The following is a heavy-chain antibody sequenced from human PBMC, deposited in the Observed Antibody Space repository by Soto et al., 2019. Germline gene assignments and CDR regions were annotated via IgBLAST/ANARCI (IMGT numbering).Heavy chain of an antibody. CDR1: GYSFTNND. CDR2: MTPGSGDT. Sequence: ASVKVSCKASGYSFTNNDVSWVRQATGQGLEWMGWMTPGSGDTGCAQKFQGRVTMTRDISIATAYMELSSLRSDDTAIYYCARMATFGSLNWFDPWGQGTLVTVSS. D-gene: IGHD3-16*01. J-gene: IGHJ5*02. V-gene: IGHV1-8*01. CDR3: ARMATFGSLNWFDP.